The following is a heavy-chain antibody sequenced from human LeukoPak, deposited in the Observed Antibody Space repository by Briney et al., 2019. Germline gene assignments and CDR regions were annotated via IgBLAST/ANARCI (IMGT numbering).Heavy chain of an antibody. Sequence: SETLSLTCTVSGYSISSGYYWGWIRQPPGKGLEWIGSIYHSGSTYYNPSLKSRVTISVDTSKNQFSLKLSSVTAADTAVYYCASGIAYHPYYFDYWGQGTLVTVSS. CDR2: IYHSGST. CDR1: GYSISSGYY. J-gene: IGHJ4*02. D-gene: IGHD6-13*01. CDR3: ASGIAYHPYYFDY. V-gene: IGHV4-38-2*02.